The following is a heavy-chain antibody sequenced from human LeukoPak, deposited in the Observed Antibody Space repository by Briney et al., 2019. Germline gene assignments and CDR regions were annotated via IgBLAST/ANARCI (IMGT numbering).Heavy chain of an antibody. Sequence: GGSLRLSCAASGFTFSSYNINWVRQAPGKGLEWVSSISSSSSYIYYADSVKGRFTISRDNAKNSLYLQMNSLRAEDTAVYYCARDRDSSSSFDYWGQGTLVTVSS. CDR2: ISSSSSYI. CDR1: GFTFSSYN. CDR3: ARDRDSSSSFDY. J-gene: IGHJ4*02. D-gene: IGHD6-6*01. V-gene: IGHV3-21*04.